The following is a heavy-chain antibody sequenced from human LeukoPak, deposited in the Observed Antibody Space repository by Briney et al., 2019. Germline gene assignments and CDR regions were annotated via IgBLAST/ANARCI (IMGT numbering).Heavy chain of an antibody. CDR2: ITPSSGFA. Sequence: ASVKVSCKASGYTFINFDINWARQATGQGLEWMGWITPSSGFAGYAQKFQGRVTMTSNISISTAYMELSSLRSEDTAVYYCVRGSLVNFDPWGQGSLVTVSS. CDR1: GYTFINFD. V-gene: IGHV1-8*01. D-gene: IGHD2-21*01. J-gene: IGHJ5*02. CDR3: VRGSLVNFDP.